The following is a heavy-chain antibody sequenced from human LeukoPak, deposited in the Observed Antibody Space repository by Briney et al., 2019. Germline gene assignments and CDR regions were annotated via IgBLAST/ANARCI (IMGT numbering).Heavy chain of an antibody. CDR1: GGSFSGYY. D-gene: IGHD6-19*01. CDR2: INHSGST. V-gene: IGHV4-34*01. CDR3: ARRPIAVARTIPRIEGPIDY. J-gene: IGHJ4*02. Sequence: SETLSLTCAVYGGSFSGYYWSWIRQPPGKGLEWIGEINHSGSTNYNPSLKSRVTISVDTSKNQFSLKLSSVTAADTAVYYCARRPIAVARTIPRIEGPIDYWGQGTLVTVSS.